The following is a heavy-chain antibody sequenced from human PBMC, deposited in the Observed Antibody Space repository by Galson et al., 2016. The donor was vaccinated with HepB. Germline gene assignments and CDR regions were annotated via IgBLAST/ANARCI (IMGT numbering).Heavy chain of an antibody. J-gene: IGHJ3*01. CDR3: ASAAGYSSGWHAFDL. Sequence: SVKVSCKASGYTFTGYYIHWVREAPGQGLEWMGRMSPNSGDSDYAQKFQGRVTMTRDTSIDTAYMALSRLKSDDTAVYYCASAAGYSSGWHAFDLWGQGTMVTVSS. D-gene: IGHD6-19*01. CDR2: MSPNSGDS. CDR1: GYTFTGYY. V-gene: IGHV1-2*06.